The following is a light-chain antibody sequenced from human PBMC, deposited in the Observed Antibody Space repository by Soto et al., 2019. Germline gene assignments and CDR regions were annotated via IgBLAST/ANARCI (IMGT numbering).Light chain of an antibody. J-gene: IGLJ1*01. CDR3: SRFTTTSTHV. CDR2: EVT. V-gene: IGLV2-14*01. Sequence: QPVLTQPGSPCGSPGQSITISCTGTSSDIVAYDYLSWFQQHPVRAPKFLISEVTSRRSRVCNRLTGSKSGNTAYLTISGLLLEDEAEYFCSRFTTTSTHVFGTGTKVTVL. CDR1: SSDIVAYDY.